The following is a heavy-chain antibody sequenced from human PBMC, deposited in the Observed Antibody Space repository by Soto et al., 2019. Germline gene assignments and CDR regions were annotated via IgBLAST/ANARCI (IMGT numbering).Heavy chain of an antibody. CDR1: GCSVSSGIYC. D-gene: IGHD3-22*01. V-gene: IGHV4-61*01. CDR2: VYYSGST. J-gene: IGHJ1*01. Sequence: NPWESLSLTCSVSGCSVSSGIYCWSWIRQPPGRGLGWIGYVYYSGSTSYNPSLKSRVTMSVDTSKNQFSLKLSSVTAADTAVYYCARLGHVYYYDSSGYREYFQRWGQGTRVT. CDR3: ARLGHVYYYDSSGYREYFQR.